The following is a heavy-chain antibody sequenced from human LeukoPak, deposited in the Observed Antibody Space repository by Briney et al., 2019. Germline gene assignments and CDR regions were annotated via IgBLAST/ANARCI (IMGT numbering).Heavy chain of an antibody. J-gene: IGHJ4*02. V-gene: IGHV3-21*01. CDR1: GFTFSSYS. D-gene: IGHD3-22*01. CDR3: ASHMYYYDSSGYSPFDY. CDR2: ISSSSSYI. Sequence: PGGSLRLSCAASGFTFSSYSMNWVRQAPGKGLEWVSSISSSSSYIYYADSVKGRFTISRDNAKNSLYLQMNSLRAEDTAVYYCASHMYYYDSSGYSPFDYWGQGTLVTVSS.